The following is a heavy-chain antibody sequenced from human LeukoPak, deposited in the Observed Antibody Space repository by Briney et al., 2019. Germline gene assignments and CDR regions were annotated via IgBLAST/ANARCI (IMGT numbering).Heavy chain of an antibody. CDR1: GLTFSSYG. V-gene: IGHV3-30*03. CDR3: ARAGATADAFDI. CDR2: ISYDGSNK. Sequence: GGSLRLSCAASGLTFSSYGMHWVRQAPGKGLEWVAVISYDGSNKYYADSVKGRFTISRDNSKNTLYLQMNSLRAEDTAVYYCARAGATADAFDIWGQGTMVTVSS. D-gene: IGHD1-26*01. J-gene: IGHJ3*02.